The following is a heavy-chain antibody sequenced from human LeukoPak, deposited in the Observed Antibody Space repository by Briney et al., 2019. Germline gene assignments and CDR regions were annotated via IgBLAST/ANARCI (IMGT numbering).Heavy chain of an antibody. CDR3: ARVAKERVGGVYYFDY. J-gene: IGHJ4*02. CDR1: GFTFSDYD. CDR2: ICTAGDT. V-gene: IGHV3-13*01. D-gene: IGHD1-1*01. Sequence: GGSLRLSCAASGFTFSDYDMHWVRHAPGKGLEWVSAICTAGDTYYTGSVTGRFTISRENAKNSLYLQMNSLRAGDTAVYYCARVAKERVGGVYYFDYWGQGTLVTVSS.